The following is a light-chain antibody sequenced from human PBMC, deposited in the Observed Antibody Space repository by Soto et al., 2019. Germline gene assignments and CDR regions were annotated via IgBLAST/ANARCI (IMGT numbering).Light chain of an antibody. CDR3: ATWDDSLNSVV. J-gene: IGLJ3*02. CDR1: SSNIGSNN. Sequence: QSVLTQLPSASGTPGQRVTISCSGGSSNIGSNNVKWYQQISGTAPKPLIYRNNQRPSGVPDRFSGSKSGTSASLAISGLQSQDEGDYYCATWDDSLNSVVFGGGTKLTVL. V-gene: IGLV1-44*01. CDR2: RNN.